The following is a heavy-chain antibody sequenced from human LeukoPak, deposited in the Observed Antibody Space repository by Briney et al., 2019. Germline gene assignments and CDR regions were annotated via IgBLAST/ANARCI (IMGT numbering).Heavy chain of an antibody. D-gene: IGHD6-19*01. CDR1: GFTFKNYG. CDR3: AKGSKAVLFTRDHYMDV. J-gene: IGHJ6*03. CDR2: ISYDGPNK. Sequence: GGSLRLSCVASGFTFKNYGMHWVRQAPGKGLEWVAVISYDGPNKYYADSVKGRFTISRDNSKNTQYLQMNSLRAEDTAVYFCAKGSKAVLFTRDHYMDVWGKGTTVTISS. V-gene: IGHV3-30*18.